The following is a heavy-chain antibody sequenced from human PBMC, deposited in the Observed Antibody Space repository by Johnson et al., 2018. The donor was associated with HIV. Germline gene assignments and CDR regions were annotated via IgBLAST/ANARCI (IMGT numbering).Heavy chain of an antibody. V-gene: IGHV3-30*18. Sequence: QVQLVESGGGLIQPGGSLRLSCAASGFTVSSYGMHWVRQAPGKGLEWVAVISYDGSNKYYADSVKGRFTISRDNSKNTLYLQMNSLRAEDTAVYYCAKDRSGSWYGADAFDIWGQGTKVIVSS. CDR3: AKDRSGSWYGADAFDI. D-gene: IGHD6-13*01. J-gene: IGHJ3*02. CDR1: GFTVSSYG. CDR2: ISYDGSNK.